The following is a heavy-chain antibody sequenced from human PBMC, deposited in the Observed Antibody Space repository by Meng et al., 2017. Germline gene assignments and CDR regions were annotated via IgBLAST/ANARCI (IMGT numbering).Heavy chain of an antibody. J-gene: IGHJ4*02. D-gene: IGHD6-6*01. CDR2: INHSGST. V-gene: IGHV4-34*01. CDR1: GGSFSGYY. Sequence: QWQLQQWGAGQLTPSETLSLTCAVYGGSFSGYYWSWIRQPPGKGLEWIGEINHSGSTNYNPSLKSRVTISVDTSKNQFSLKLSSVTAADTAVYYCARRGIAARPFYYWGQGTLVTVSS. CDR3: ARRGIAARPFYY.